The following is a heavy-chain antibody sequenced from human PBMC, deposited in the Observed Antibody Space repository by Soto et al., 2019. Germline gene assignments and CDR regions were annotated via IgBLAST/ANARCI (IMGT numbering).Heavy chain of an antibody. J-gene: IGHJ6*02. CDR2: TYYRSNWRH. V-gene: IGHV6-1*01. Sequence: PSQTLSLTCAISGDSVSSNTAAWNWIRSSPSRGLEWLGRTYYRSNWRHDYAVSVKSRITVNPDTSKNHFSLQLNSVTPDDTAVYYCARHRRAYMIVVVITPLDYYYYGMDVWGQGTTVTVSS. CDR1: GDSVSSNTAA. D-gene: IGHD3-22*01. CDR3: ARHRRAYMIVVVITPLDYYYYGMDV.